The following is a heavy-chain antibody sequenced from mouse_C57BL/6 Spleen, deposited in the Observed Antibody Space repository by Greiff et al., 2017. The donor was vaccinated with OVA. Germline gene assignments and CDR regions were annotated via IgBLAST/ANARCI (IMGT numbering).Heavy chain of an antibody. D-gene: IGHD1-1*01. CDR3: ARSNYYGSSPYAMDY. Sequence: EVMLVESGPELVKPGASVKISCKASGYSFTGYYMNWVKQSPEKSLEWIGEINPSTGGTTYNQKFKAKATLTVDKSSSTAYMQLKSLTSEDSAVYYCARSNYYGSSPYAMDYWGQGTSVTVSS. CDR1: GYSFTGYY. V-gene: IGHV1-42*01. J-gene: IGHJ4*01. CDR2: INPSTGGT.